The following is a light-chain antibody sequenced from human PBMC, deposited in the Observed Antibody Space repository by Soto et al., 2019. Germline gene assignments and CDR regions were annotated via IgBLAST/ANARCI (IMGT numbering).Light chain of an antibody. Sequence: DIQVTQSPSSLSASIGDRVTITCRASQSISSYLNWYHQKPGKAPNLLIYTASSLQSGVPSRFSGSGSGTEFTLTISSLQPEDFATYYCQQSYSPSITFGQGTRLEIK. V-gene: IGKV1-39*01. CDR3: QQSYSPSIT. CDR1: QSISSY. J-gene: IGKJ5*01. CDR2: TAS.